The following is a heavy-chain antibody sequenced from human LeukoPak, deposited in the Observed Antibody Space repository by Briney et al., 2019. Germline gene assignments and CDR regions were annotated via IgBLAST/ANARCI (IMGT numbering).Heavy chain of an antibody. J-gene: IGHJ4*02. V-gene: IGHV4-39*07. Sequence: SETLSLTCTVSGGSISSSSYYWGWIRQPPGKGLEWIGSIYYSGSTYYNPSLKSRVTISVDTSKNQFSLKLSSMTAADTAVYYCARGGRQYGSGSSFDYWGQGTLVTVSS. CDR1: GGSISSSSYY. D-gene: IGHD3-10*01. CDR2: IYYSGST. CDR3: ARGGRQYGSGSSFDY.